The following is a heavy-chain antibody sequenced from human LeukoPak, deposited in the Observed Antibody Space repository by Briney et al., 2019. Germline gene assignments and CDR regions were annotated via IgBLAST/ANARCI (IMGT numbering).Heavy chain of an antibody. J-gene: IGHJ4*02. V-gene: IGHV3-49*03. CDR1: GFTFGDYA. Sequence: GGSLRLSCTASGFTFGDYAMSWIRQAPGKGLEWVGFIRTKAYGGTTEYAASVKGRFTISRDDSKSIAYLQMNSLKNEDTALYYCTSNYDTSGYTPDYWGQGTLVTVSS. CDR3: TSNYDTSGYTPDY. CDR2: IRTKAYGGTT. D-gene: IGHD3-22*01.